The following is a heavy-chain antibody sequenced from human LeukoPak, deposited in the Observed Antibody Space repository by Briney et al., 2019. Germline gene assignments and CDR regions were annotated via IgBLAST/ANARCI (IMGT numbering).Heavy chain of an antibody. V-gene: IGHV4-4*07. Sequence: KPSETLSLTCTVSGGSISSYYWSWIRQPAGKGLEWIGRIYTSGSTNYNPSLKSRVTMSVDTSKNQFSLKLSSVTAADTAVYYCAREKVYDILTGYYRSYFDYWGQGTLVTVS. J-gene: IGHJ4*02. CDR2: IYTSGST. CDR3: AREKVYDILTGYYRSYFDY. D-gene: IGHD3-9*01. CDR1: GGSISSYY.